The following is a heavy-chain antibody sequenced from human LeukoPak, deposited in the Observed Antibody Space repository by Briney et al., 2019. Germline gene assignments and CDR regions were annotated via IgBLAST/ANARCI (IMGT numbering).Heavy chain of an antibody. V-gene: IGHV3-30*18. J-gene: IGHJ6*02. CDR3: AKDLDSSGWYANGMDV. D-gene: IGHD6-19*01. CDR2: ISYDGSNK. Sequence: TGGSLRLSCAASGFTFSSYGMHWVRQAPGKGLEWVAVISYDGSNKYYADSVKGRFTISRDNSKNTLYLQMNSLRAEDTAVYYCAKDLDSSGWYANGMDVWGQGTTVTVSS. CDR1: GFTFSSYG.